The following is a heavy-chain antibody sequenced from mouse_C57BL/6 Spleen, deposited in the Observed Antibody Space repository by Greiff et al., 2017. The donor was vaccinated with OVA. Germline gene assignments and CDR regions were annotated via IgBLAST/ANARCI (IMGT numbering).Heavy chain of an antibody. D-gene: IGHD1-1*02. CDR1: GYAFRSYW. V-gene: IGHV1-80*01. Sequence: QVQLQQSGAELVKPGASVKISCKASGYAFRSYWMNWVKQRPGKGLEWIGQIYPGDGDTNYNGKFKGKATLTADKSSSTAYMQLSSLTSEDSAVYFCARGVEGVYFDYWGQGTTLTVSS. J-gene: IGHJ2*01. CDR3: ARGVEGVYFDY. CDR2: IYPGDGDT.